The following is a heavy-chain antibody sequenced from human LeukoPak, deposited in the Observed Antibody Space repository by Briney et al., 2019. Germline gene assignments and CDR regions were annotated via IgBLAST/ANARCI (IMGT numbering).Heavy chain of an antibody. D-gene: IGHD2-21*01. V-gene: IGHV1-8*01. CDR3: ARDVATTKAVCGGDCYFDY. J-gene: IGHJ4*02. CDR2: MNPNSGNT. CDR1: GYTFTSYD. Sequence: GASVKVSCKASGYTFTSYDINWVRQATGQGLEWMGWMNPNSGNTGYAQKFQGRVTMTRNTSISTAYMELSSLRSEDTALYYCARDVATTKAVCGGDCYFDYWGQGTLVTVSS.